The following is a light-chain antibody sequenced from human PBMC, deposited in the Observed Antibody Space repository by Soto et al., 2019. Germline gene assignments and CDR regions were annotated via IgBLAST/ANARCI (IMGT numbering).Light chain of an antibody. CDR2: DNN. CDR3: GTWDSSLTAVV. Sequence: QSVLTQPPSVSATPGQKVTISCSGSSSNIGNNLVSWYQQVPGTAPKLLIYDNNKRPSGIPDRFSGSKSGTSATLGITGLQTGDEADYYCGTWDSSLTAVVFGGGTKLNVL. V-gene: IGLV1-51*01. J-gene: IGLJ2*01. CDR1: SSNIGNNL.